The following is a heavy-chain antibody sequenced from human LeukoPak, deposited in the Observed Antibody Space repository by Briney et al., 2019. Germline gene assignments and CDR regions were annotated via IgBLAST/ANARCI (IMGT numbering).Heavy chain of an antibody. V-gene: IGHV3-23*01. J-gene: IGHJ4*02. CDR3: AKDRVGSSSWTYHYFDY. Sequence: GGSLRLSCAASGFTFSSYAMSWVRQAPGKGLEWLSTISSSGGSTYYADSVKGRFTISRDNSKNTLYLQVNSLRAGDTAVYYCAKDRVGSSSWTYHYFDYWGQGTLVTVSS. CDR2: ISSSGGST. CDR1: GFTFSSYA. D-gene: IGHD6-13*01.